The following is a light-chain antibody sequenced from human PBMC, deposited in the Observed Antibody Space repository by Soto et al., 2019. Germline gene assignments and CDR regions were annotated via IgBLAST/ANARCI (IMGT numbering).Light chain of an antibody. CDR2: AAS. CDR3: QQLNSYPT. J-gene: IGKJ5*01. V-gene: IGKV1-8*01. Sequence: AIRMTQSPSSLSASTGDRVTITCRASQGISSYLAWYQQKPGKAPKLLIYAASTLQSGVPSRFSGSGSGTDFTLTISCLKSEDYATYYCQQLNSYPTFGQGTRLEIK. CDR1: QGISSY.